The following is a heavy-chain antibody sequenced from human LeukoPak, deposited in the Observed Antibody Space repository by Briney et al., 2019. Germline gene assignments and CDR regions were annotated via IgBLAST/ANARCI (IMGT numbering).Heavy chain of an antibody. D-gene: IGHD1-1*01. CDR3: ARDNWTFDF. Sequence: SETLSLTCTVSGYSINSGYFWGWIRQPPGKGLEWIASIYHGGTTHYNSSLKSRVTMSVDTSTNRFSLELAPVTAADTAVYYCARDNWTFDFWGQGTLVTVSS. J-gene: IGHJ4*02. CDR1: GYSINSGYF. V-gene: IGHV4-38-2*02. CDR2: IYHGGTT.